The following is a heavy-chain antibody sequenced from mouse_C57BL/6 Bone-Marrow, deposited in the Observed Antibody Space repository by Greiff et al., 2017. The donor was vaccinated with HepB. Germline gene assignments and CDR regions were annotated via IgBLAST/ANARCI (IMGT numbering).Heavy chain of an antibody. CDR2: SRNKANDYTT. Sequence: EVQRVDSGGGLVQSGRSLRLSCATSGFTFSDFYMEWVRQAPGKGLEWIAASRNKANDYTTEYSASVKGRFIVSRDTSQSILYLQMNALRAEDTAIYYCARDDPYYYGSRYAMDYWGQGTSVTVSS. CDR3: ARDDPYYYGSRYAMDY. V-gene: IGHV7-1*01. D-gene: IGHD1-1*01. CDR1: GFTFSDFY. J-gene: IGHJ4*01.